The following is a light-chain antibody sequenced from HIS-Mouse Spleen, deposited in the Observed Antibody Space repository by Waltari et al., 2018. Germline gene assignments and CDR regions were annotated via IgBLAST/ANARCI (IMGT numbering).Light chain of an antibody. CDR3: SSYTSSSTEV. CDR1: SSVVACYSY. Sequence: QSALTQPASVSGSPGQSITLSCTGTSSVVACYSYVSWYQQHPGKAPQLMIYDVTNRPSGVSNRFSGSKSGNTASLTISGLQAEDEADYYCSSYTSSSTEVFGGGTKLTVL. V-gene: IGLV2-14*03. J-gene: IGLJ2*01. CDR2: DVT.